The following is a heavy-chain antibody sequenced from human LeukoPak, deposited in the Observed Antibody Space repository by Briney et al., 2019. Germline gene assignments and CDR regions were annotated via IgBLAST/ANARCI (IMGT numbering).Heavy chain of an antibody. J-gene: IGHJ4*02. CDR2: ISSSGSTI. Sequence: GGSLRLSCAASGFTFSDYYMSWVRQAPGKGLEWVSYISSSGSTIYYADSVKGRFTISRDNSKNSLYLQMDSLRAEDTAVYYCARGGQDDILTGYCIGVTLDYWGQGTLVTVSS. CDR3: ARGGQDDILTGYCIGVTLDY. CDR1: GFTFSDYY. V-gene: IGHV3-11*04. D-gene: IGHD3-9*01.